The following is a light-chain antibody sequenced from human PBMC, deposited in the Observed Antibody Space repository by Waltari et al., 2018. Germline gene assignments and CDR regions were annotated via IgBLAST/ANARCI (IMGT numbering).Light chain of an antibody. V-gene: IGKV1-27*01. Sequence: DFQLIQSPSSLSASVGDRVTISCRASQGIGNFLAWYQQKPGKVPKFLIYASSTLQSGVPSRFSGRGAGTDFTLTISSLQPEDVATYYCQNYNSAPLTFGGGTRVQIK. CDR1: QGIGNF. CDR3: QNYNSAPLT. CDR2: ASS. J-gene: IGKJ4*01.